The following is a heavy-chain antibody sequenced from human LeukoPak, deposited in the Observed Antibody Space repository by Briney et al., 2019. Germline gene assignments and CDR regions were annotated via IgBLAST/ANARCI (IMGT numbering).Heavy chain of an antibody. V-gene: IGHV3-64*01. D-gene: IGHD2-21*01. CDR1: GFTFSTYA. CDR2: ISSIGGTT. CDR3: ARVGDNTAFDY. Sequence: PGGSLRLSCAASGFTFSTYALHWVRQVPGKGLEYVSAISSIGGTTYYANSVKGRFTISRDNSKNTLYLQMGNLKPEDTAVYYCARVGDNTAFDYWGQGTLVTVSS. J-gene: IGHJ4*02.